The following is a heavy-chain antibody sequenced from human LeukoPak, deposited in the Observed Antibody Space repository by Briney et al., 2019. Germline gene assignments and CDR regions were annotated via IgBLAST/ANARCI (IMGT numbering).Heavy chain of an antibody. Sequence: GASVKVSCKASGYTFTSYDINWVRQATGQGLEWMGWMNPNSGNTGYAQKFQGRVTMTRNTSISTAYMELSSLRSEDTAVYYCARASKRYCSSTSCYWDNWFDPWGQGTLVTVSS. CDR1: GYTFTSYD. V-gene: IGHV1-8*01. CDR2: MNPNSGNT. CDR3: ARASKRYCSSTSCYWDNWFDP. D-gene: IGHD2-2*01. J-gene: IGHJ5*02.